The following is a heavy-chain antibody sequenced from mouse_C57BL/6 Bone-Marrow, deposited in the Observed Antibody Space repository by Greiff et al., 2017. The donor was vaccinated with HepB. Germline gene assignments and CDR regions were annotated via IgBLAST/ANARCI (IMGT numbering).Heavy chain of an antibody. CDR1: GFNIKDYY. J-gene: IGHJ3*01. V-gene: IGHV14-4*01. CDR3: TTGYDYDAGFAY. D-gene: IGHD2-4*01. CDR2: IDPENGDT. Sequence: EVQLQQSGAELVRPGASVKLSCTASGFNIKDYYMHWVKQRPEQGLEWIGWIDPENGDTEYASKFQGKATITADTSSNTAYLQLSSLTSEDTAVYYCTTGYDYDAGFAYWGQGTLVTVSA.